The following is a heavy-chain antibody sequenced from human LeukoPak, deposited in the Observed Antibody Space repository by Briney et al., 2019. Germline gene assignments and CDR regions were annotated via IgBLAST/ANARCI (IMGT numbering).Heavy chain of an antibody. V-gene: IGHV3-48*01. J-gene: IGHJ4*02. Sequence: GGSLRLSCAASEFTFSSYSMNWVRQAPGKGLEWVSYITNSGNSKSYADSVEGRFTISRDNTKNSLYLQMNGLRAEDTAVYYCARTRISGYLTFDYWGQGILVTVSS. CDR1: EFTFSSYS. CDR2: ITNSGNSK. CDR3: ARTRISGYLTFDY. D-gene: IGHD3-22*01.